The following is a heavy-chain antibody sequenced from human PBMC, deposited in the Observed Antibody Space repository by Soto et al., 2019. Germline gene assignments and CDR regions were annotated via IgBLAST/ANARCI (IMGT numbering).Heavy chain of an antibody. V-gene: IGHV3-23*01. CDR1: GFSFRTCA. D-gene: IGHD1-1*01. J-gene: IGHJ4*02. Sequence: GGSLRLSGVASGFSFRTCAMGGVRQAPGKGLEWVSLISPISAATYYTDSVKGSFTISRDNSKTTLYLQMNSLRAQDTAIYNWASQDVRGATETTWGQGTLVTVSS. CDR2: ISPISAAT. CDR3: ASQDVRGATETT.